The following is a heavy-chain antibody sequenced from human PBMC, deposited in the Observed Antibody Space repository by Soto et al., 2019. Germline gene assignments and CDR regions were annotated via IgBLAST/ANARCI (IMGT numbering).Heavy chain of an antibody. D-gene: IGHD6-6*01. CDR3: AKDHGYSSSGGDY. CDR2: ISDDGSNK. Sequence: QVQLVESGGGVVQPGRSLRLSCAASGFIFSNYAMHWVRQAPGKGLEWVAVISDDGSNKYYADSVKGRFTISRDNSKNTLYLQMNSLRAEDTAVYYCAKDHGYSSSGGDYWGQGTLVTVSS. V-gene: IGHV3-30*18. J-gene: IGHJ4*02. CDR1: GFIFSNYA.